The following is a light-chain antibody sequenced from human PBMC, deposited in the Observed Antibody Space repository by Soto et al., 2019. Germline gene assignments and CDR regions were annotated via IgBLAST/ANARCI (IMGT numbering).Light chain of an antibody. CDR1: SSDVGAYKY. J-gene: IGLJ3*02. Sequence: QSALTQPPSASGSPGQSVTISCNGTSSDVGAYKYVSWYQQYPGKAPKLMIYEVTKRPSGVPDRFSGSKSGNTASLTVSGLQAEDEADYYCTSYVGNDIWVFGGGTKLTFL. CDR2: EVT. CDR3: TSYVGNDIWV. V-gene: IGLV2-8*01.